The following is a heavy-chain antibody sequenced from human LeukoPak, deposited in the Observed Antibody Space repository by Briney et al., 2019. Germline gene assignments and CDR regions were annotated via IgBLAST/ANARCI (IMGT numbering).Heavy chain of an antibody. V-gene: IGHV3-9*01. CDR3: AKTVVRYCSGGSCYGFDY. J-gene: IGHJ4*02. D-gene: IGHD2-15*01. Sequence: GRSLRLSCAASGFTFVDYAMHWVRQAPGKGLEWVSGLSWNSGSIGYADSVKGRFTISRDNAKNSLYLQMNSLRAEDTALYYCAKTVVRYCSGGSCYGFDYWGQGTLVTVSS. CDR2: LSWNSGSI. CDR1: GFTFVDYA.